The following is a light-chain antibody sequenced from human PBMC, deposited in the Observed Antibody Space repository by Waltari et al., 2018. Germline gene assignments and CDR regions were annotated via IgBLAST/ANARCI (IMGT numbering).Light chain of an antibody. J-gene: IGLJ1*01. CDR2: YDN. V-gene: IGLV3-21*01. Sequence: YVLTQPPSVSVAPGNTATITCGGDDVGSYSVHWYQKKPGQAPVLVIFYDNDRPSWIPGRFSGSNSGNMATLTISRVEAGDEADYYCQVWETTRGHQGVFGPGTKVTVL. CDR3: QVWETTRGHQGV. CDR1: DVGSYS.